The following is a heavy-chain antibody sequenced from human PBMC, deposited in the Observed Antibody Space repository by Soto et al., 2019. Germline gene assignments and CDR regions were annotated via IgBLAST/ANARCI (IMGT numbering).Heavy chain of an antibody. CDR3: AKDRLRGGFLTNDTKTGMDV. D-gene: IGHD3-3*01. V-gene: IGHV3-30*18. CDR2: ISYDGSNK. J-gene: IGHJ6*02. Sequence: GESXRLSCAYSGFTFISYGIHWFRQAPGKGLELVALISYDGSNKYYVDSVKGRFTISRDNSKNTLFLKMNSLRAGETAVYYCAKDRLRGGFLTNDTKTGMDVWGQGTTVPVYS. CDR1: GFTFISYG.